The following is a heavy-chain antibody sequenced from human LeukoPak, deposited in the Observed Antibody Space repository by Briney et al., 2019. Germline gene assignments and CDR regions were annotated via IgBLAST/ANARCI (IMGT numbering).Heavy chain of an antibody. D-gene: IGHD3-22*01. Sequence: SETLSLTCTVSGSGYSISGGFYWGWIRQPPGKGLEWIGSIYHTGSAYYNPSLKSRATISVDTSKNQFSLKLKFVTAADTAVYYCAGQFDSSGSYFYWGQRTLVTVSS. CDR2: IYHTGSA. CDR1: GSGYSISGGFY. J-gene: IGHJ4*02. CDR3: AGQFDSSGSYFY. V-gene: IGHV4-38-2*02.